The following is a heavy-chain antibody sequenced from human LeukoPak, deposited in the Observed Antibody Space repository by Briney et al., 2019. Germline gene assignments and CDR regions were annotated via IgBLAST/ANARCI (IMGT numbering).Heavy chain of an antibody. D-gene: IGHD3-22*01. Sequence: SVKVSCKASGGTFSSYAISWVRQAPGQGLEWMGRIIPIFGTANYAQKFQGRVTITTGESTSTAYMELSSLRSEDTAVYYCARSAAYYYDSSGYQGHNWFDPWGQGTLVTVSS. CDR2: IIPIFGTA. V-gene: IGHV1-69*05. CDR3: ARSAAYYYDSSGYQGHNWFDP. J-gene: IGHJ5*02. CDR1: GGTFSSYA.